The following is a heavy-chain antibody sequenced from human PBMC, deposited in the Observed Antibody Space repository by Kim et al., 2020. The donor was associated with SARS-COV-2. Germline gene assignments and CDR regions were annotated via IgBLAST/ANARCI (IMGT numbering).Heavy chain of an antibody. V-gene: IGHV3-74*01. J-gene: IGHJ4*02. CDR3: ARDMDFWSGYYISY. D-gene: IGHD3-3*01. Sequence: ADSVKGRFTISRDNAKNTLYLQMNSLRAEDTAVYYCARDMDFWSGYYISYWGQGTLVTVSS.